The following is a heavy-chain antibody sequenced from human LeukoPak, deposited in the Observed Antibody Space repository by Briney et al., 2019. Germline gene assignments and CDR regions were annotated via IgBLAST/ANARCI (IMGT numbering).Heavy chain of an antibody. J-gene: IGHJ4*02. CDR1: GYTFTGYY. Sequence: VASVKVSCKASGYTFTGYYMHWVRQAPGQGLEWMGWISGYNGNTNYAQKFQGRVTMTTDTSTSTTYMEVRSLRSDDTAVYYCARGGCSSASCYGPEYWGQGTLVTVLS. V-gene: IGHV1-18*04. D-gene: IGHD2-2*01. CDR3: ARGGCSSASCYGPEY. CDR2: ISGYNGNT.